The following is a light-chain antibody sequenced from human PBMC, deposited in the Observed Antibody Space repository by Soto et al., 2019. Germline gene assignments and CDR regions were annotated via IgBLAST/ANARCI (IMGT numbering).Light chain of an antibody. Sequence: IQMTQSPSSLSASGGDRVTMTCRASQGISSYLNWYQQRPGKAPKLLIYAASSLQSGVPGRFSGSGSGTDFTLHISRVEAEDVGVYYCMQALQKPCTFGQGTKVDIK. CDR3: MQALQKPCT. CDR1: QGISSY. CDR2: AAS. V-gene: IGKV1-39*01. J-gene: IGKJ1*01.